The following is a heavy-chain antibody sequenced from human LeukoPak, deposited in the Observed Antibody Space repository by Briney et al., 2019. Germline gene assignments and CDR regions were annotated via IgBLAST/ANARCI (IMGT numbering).Heavy chain of an antibody. D-gene: IGHD3-3*01. CDR2: IYYSGST. CDR3: ARPSSITIFGVVAPFDY. CDR1: GGSISSGDYY. V-gene: IGHV4-39*01. Sequence: PSKTLSLTCTVSGGSISSGDYYWGWIRQPPGKGLEWIGSIYYSGSTYYNPSLKSRVTISVDTSKNQFSLKLSSVTAADTAVYYCARPSSITIFGVVAPFDYWGQGTLVTVSS. J-gene: IGHJ4*02.